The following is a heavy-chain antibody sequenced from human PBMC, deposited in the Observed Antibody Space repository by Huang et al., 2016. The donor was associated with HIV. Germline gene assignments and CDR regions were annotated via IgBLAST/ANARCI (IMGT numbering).Heavy chain of an antibody. CDR1: GGSIISSGYS. J-gene: IGHJ3*02. Sequence: QLQLQESGSRLVRPSETLSLTCAVSGGSIISSGYSWSWIRQPPGKGLGWIGYIDHSGTASYNPSLKSRVTMSGDTSKDRFSLKLTSVTAADTAVYYCARDLYSSGWHAFDTWGQGTMVTVSS. V-gene: IGHV4-30-2*01. D-gene: IGHD6-19*01. CDR3: ARDLYSSGWHAFDT. CDR2: IDHSGTA.